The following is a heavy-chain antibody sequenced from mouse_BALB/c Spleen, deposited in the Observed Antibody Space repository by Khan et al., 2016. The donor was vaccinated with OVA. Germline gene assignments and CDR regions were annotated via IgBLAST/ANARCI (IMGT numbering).Heavy chain of an antibody. D-gene: IGHD1-3*01. CDR2: INSDGYYT. Sequence: EVELVESGGDLVRPAGSLKLSCAVSGFTFSAYGMSWVRQSPDKRLEWVATINSDGYYTYYPDSLTGRFIISSDNAKNNLFMLMRSLKSEDTAMYYCASHLSGSFAYWGQGTLVTVSA. J-gene: IGHJ3*01. CDR3: ASHLSGSFAY. CDR1: GFTFSAYG. V-gene: IGHV5-6*01.